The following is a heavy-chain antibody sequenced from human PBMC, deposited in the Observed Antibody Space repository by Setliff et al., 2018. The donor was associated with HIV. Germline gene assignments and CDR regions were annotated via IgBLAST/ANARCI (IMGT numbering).Heavy chain of an antibody. CDR1: GFTFDDYA. J-gene: IGHJ4*02. CDR3: ARDLVRVSAHQDDY. Sequence: PGGSLRLSCAASGFTFDDYAMHWVRQAPGKGLEWVSGISWNSGSIGYADSVKGRFTISRDNSKNSLYLQMNSLRAEDTAVYYCARDLVRVSAHQDDYWGQGTLVTVSS. CDR2: ISWNSGSI. V-gene: IGHV3-9*01. D-gene: IGHD2-2*01.